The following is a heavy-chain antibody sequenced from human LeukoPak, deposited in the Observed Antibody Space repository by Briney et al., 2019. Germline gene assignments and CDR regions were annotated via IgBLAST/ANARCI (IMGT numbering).Heavy chain of an antibody. V-gene: IGHV4-59*12. CDR2: IYYSGST. CDR3: ARALSRGYYYDSSGYYSL. CDR1: GGSISSYY. J-gene: IGHJ4*02. D-gene: IGHD3-22*01. Sequence: PSETLSLTCTVSGGSISSYYWSWIRQPPGKGLEWIGYIYYSGSTNYNPSLKSRVTISVDTSKNQFSLKLSSVTAADTAVYYCARALSRGYYYDSSGYYSLWGQGTLVTVSS.